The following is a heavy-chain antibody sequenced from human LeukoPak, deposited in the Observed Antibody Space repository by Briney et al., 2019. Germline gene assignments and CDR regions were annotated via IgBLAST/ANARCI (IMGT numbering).Heavy chain of an antibody. CDR3: AKRGGYGSGSYHFVY. CDR1: GFSFSSHA. J-gene: IGHJ4*02. D-gene: IGHD3-10*01. V-gene: IGHV3-23*01. CDR2: ISGSGGST. Sequence: GGSLRLSCAASGFSFSSHAMGWVRQAPGKGLEWVSAISGSGGSTYYADSVKGRFTISRDNSKNTLYLQMNSLRAEDTAVYYCAKRGGYGSGSYHFVYWGQGTLVTVSS.